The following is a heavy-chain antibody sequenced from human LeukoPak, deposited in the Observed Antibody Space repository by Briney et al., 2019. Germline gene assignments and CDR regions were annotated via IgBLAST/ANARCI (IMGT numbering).Heavy chain of an antibody. CDR3: AKDRRRYCSGGSCSCPSS. D-gene: IGHD2-15*01. CDR2: ISSSSSYI. V-gene: IGHV3-21*01. CDR1: GFTFSDYN. J-gene: IGHJ5*02. Sequence: PGGSLRLSCAASGFTFSDYNMNWVRQAPGRGLDWVSSISSSSSYIYYADSVKGRFTISRDNAKNSLYLQMNSLRAEDTAVYYCAKDRRRYCSGGSCSCPSSWGQGTLVTVSS.